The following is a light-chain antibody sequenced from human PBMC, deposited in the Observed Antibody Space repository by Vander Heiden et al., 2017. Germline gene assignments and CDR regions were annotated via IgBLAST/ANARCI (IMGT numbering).Light chain of an antibody. CDR3: QQYGSSPPSFT. CDR2: GAS. V-gene: IGKV3-20*01. Sequence: DIVLTQSPGNPSLPPGERATITCRASQSVSSSYLAWYQQKPGQAPRLLIDGASSRTTGIPDRFSGSGSGTDFTLTISRLEPEDFAVYYCQQYGSSPPSFTFGPGTKVDIK. CDR1: QSVSSSY. J-gene: IGKJ3*01.